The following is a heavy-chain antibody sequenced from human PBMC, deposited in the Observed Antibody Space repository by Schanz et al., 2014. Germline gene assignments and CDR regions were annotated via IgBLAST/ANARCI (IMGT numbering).Heavy chain of an antibody. CDR2: ISRDGTTS. CDR1: RFAFSNCG. Sequence: QAQLVESGGGVVQPGGSLRLSCAASRFAFSNCGMHWVRQAPGKGLEWLSYISRDGTTSYYADSVKGRFTTSRDNSKNTMYLQMNSLRAEDTAVYYCVKDLQRELLRDDHYYGMDVWGQGTTVTVSS. CDR3: VKDLQRELLRDDHYYGMDV. V-gene: IGHV3-NL1*01. J-gene: IGHJ6*02. D-gene: IGHD1-26*01.